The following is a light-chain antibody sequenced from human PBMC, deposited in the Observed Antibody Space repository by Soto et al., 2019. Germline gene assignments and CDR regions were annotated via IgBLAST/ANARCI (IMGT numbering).Light chain of an antibody. CDR3: QQYDRSPLYT. J-gene: IGKJ2*01. V-gene: IGKV3-20*01. Sequence: EIVLTQSPGTLSLSPGERATFFCRASQSVSSRYLAWYQQKPGQAPRLLIYGASSSATGIPDRFSGSGSGTDSIIISSRLAPEDFAVYYYQQYDRSPLYTFGQGTKLEIK. CDR1: QSVSSRY. CDR2: GAS.